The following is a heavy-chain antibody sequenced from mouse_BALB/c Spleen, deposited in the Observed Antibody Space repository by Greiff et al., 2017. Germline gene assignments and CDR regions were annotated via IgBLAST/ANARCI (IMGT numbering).Heavy chain of an antibody. CDR1: GFNFKDSY. J-gene: IGHJ4*01. CDR2: IDPANGNT. CDR3: TRSRIRYAMDY. Sequence: VQLLQSGAELVKPGASVKLSCTASGFNFKDSYMHWVKQRPEQGLEWIGRIDPANGNTKYDPKFQSMAIITADTSSNTAYLQLSSLTSEDTAVYYCTRSRIRYAMDYWGQGTSVTVSS. V-gene: IGHV14-3*02.